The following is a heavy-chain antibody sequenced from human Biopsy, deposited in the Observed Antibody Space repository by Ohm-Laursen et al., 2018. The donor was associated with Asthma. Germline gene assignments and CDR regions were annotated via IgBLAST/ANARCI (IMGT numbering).Heavy chain of an antibody. D-gene: IGHD3-22*01. Sequence: SLRLFCAASGFTFSHYNMNWVRQAPGKGLEWVSSITDTSRYIKYADSVKGRFTISRDNSRKRLYLQINRLTVEDSAVYFCARQSGQDYGDSSGFDIWGQGTKVAVSS. J-gene: IGHJ3*02. V-gene: IGHV3-21*01. CDR2: ITDTSRYI. CDR1: GFTFSHYN. CDR3: ARQSGQDYGDSSGFDI.